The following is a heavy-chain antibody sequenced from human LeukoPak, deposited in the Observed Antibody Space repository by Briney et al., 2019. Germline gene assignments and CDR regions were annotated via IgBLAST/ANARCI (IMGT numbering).Heavy chain of an antibody. CDR1: GYTFTSYA. CDR2: INAGNGNT. V-gene: IGHV1-3*01. D-gene: IGHD3-22*01. Sequence: ASVKVSCKASGYTFTSYAMHWVRQAPGQRLEGMGWINAGNGNTKYSQKFQGRVTITRDTSASTAYMELSSLRSEDTAVYYCARENYYDSSGRDEFDYWGQGTLVTVSS. CDR3: ARENYYDSSGRDEFDY. J-gene: IGHJ4*02.